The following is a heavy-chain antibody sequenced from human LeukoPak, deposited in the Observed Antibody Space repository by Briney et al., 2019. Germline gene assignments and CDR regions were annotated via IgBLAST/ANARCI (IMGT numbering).Heavy chain of an antibody. J-gene: IGHJ4*02. V-gene: IGHV3-11*01. Sequence: PGGSLRLSCAASGFTFSDYYMSWIRQAPGKGLEWVSYISSSGNTIYYADSVKGRFTISRDNAKNSLYLQMNSLRAEDTAVYYCASGLSSGYSPEFDYWGQGTLVTVSS. CDR3: ASGLSSGYSPEFDY. CDR1: GFTFSDYY. CDR2: ISSSGNTI. D-gene: IGHD3-22*01.